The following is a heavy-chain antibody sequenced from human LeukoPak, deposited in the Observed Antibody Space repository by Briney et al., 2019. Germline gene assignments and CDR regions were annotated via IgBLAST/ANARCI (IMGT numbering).Heavy chain of an antibody. J-gene: IGHJ4*02. CDR2: ISDSGGST. V-gene: IGHV3-23*01. CDR3: ARDYADYVGFFFFDH. CDR1: GFAFTNYA. Sequence: PGGSLRLSCAASGFAFTNYAMNWVRLAPGKGLEWVSSISDSGGSTYYADSAKGRFTISRDNSKNTLYLQMDSLRAEDTAVYYCARDYADYVGFFFFDHWGQGTPVTVSS. D-gene: IGHD4-17*01.